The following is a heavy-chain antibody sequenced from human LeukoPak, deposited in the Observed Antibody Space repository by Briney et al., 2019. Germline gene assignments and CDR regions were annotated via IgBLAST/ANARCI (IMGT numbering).Heavy chain of an antibody. V-gene: IGHV4-39*01. D-gene: IGHD3/OR15-3a*01. Sequence: PSETLSLTCTVSGGFISSRSYYWGWIRQPPGKGLEWIGNIYYSGSTYYNPSLKSRVTIYVDKPKNQFPLRLTSLTAADTAVYYCARQTGSGLFILPGGQGTLVTVSS. J-gene: IGHJ4*02. CDR3: ARQTGSGLFILP. CDR2: IYYSGST. CDR1: GGFISSRSYY.